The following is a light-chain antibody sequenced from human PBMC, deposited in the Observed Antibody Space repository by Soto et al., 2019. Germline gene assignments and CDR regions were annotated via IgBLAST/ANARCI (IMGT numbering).Light chain of an antibody. CDR3: VLHMGSGIVV. CDR1: SGSVSTSYY. Sequence: QTVVTQEPSFSVSPGGTVTLTCGLSSGSVSTSYYPSWYQQTPGQAPRTLIYSTNTRSSGVPDRFSGSILGNKAAHTITGGQADDESDYYCVLHMGSGIVVFGGGTKLTVL. V-gene: IGLV8-61*01. CDR2: STN. J-gene: IGLJ2*01.